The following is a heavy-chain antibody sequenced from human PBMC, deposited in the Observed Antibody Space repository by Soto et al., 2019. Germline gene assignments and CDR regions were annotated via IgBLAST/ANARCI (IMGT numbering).Heavy chain of an antibody. CDR2: INAGNGNT. J-gene: IGHJ3*02. CDR3: ARDLSYDFWTSDAFDI. CDR1: GYTFTSYA. D-gene: IGHD3-3*01. V-gene: IGHV1-3*01. Sequence: ASVKVSCKASGYTFTSYAMHWVRQAPGQRLEWMGWINAGNGNTKYSQKFQGRVTITRDTSASTAYMELSSLRSEDTAVYYCARDLSYDFWTSDAFDIWGQGTMVTVPS.